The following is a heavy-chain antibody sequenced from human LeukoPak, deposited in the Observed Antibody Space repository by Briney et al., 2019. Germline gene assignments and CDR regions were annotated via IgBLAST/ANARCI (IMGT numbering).Heavy chain of an antibody. CDR2: IKSKTDGGTI. CDR3: TPNIGMTTETEGFD. CDR1: GFTFSDAW. J-gene: IGHJ4*02. V-gene: IGHV3-15*01. D-gene: IGHD4-17*01. Sequence: GGSLRLSCAASGFTFSDAWISWVRQAPGKGLEWVGRIKSKTDGGTIDYAAPVKGRFTISRDDSKNTVYLQMNSLKTEDTAVYYCTPNIGMTTETEGFDWGQGTLVTVSS.